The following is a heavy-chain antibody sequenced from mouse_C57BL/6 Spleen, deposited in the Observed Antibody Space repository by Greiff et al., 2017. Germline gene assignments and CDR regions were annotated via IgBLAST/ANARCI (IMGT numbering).Heavy chain of an antibody. Sequence: VKLQQPGAELVKPGASVKMSCKASGYTFTSYWITWVKQRPGQGLEWIGDIYPGSGSTNYNEKFKSKATLTVDTSSSTAYMQLSSLTSEDSAVYYCARGNSGSSCYFDYWGQGTTLTVSS. J-gene: IGHJ2*01. D-gene: IGHD1-1*01. CDR2: IYPGSGST. CDR1: GYTFTSYW. V-gene: IGHV1-55*01. CDR3: ARGNSGSSCYFDY.